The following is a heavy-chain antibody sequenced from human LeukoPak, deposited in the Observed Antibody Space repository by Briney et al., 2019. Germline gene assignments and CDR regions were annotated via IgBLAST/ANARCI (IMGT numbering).Heavy chain of an antibody. J-gene: IGHJ5*02. D-gene: IGHD1-14*01. V-gene: IGHV3-23*01. CDR3: TKREPAVDNKWFDP. CDR2: ISGSGGTT. CDR1: GFTFSTYV. Sequence: GGSLRLSCAASGFTFSTYVMSWVRQAPGKGLEWVSTISGSGGTTYYADSVQGRFTISRDNSKNTLYLQMNSLRAEDTALYYCTKREPAVDNKWFDPWGQRTLVTVSS.